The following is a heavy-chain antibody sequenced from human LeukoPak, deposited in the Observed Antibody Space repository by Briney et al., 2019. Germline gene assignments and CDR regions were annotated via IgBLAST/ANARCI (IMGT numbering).Heavy chain of an antibody. Sequence: SETLSLTCAVYGGSFSGYYWSWIRQPPGKGLEWIGEINHSGSTNYNPSLKSRVTISVDTSKNQFSLKLSSVTAADTAVYYCASNYGSGSYYAFDYWGQGTLVTVSS. D-gene: IGHD3-10*01. CDR2: INHSGST. V-gene: IGHV4-34*01. CDR3: ASNYGSGSYYAFDY. CDR1: GGSFSGYY. J-gene: IGHJ4*02.